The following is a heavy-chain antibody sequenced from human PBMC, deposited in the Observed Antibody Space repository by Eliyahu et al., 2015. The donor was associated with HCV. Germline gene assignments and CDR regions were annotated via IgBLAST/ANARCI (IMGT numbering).Heavy chain of an antibody. CDR2: IKIKADGWAT. CDR3: TSRIRTTNDY. D-gene: IGHD1-1*01. Sequence: EVQLVESGGDLVKPGGSLRLSCAASGFXINNAWMNWVRQAPGKGLEWVGRIKIKADGWATDCAAPVKGRFTISRDDSKNTLYLQMNSLKTEDTAVYYCTSRIRTTNDYWGQGTLVTVSS. V-gene: IGHV3-15*01. J-gene: IGHJ4*02. CDR1: GFXINNAW.